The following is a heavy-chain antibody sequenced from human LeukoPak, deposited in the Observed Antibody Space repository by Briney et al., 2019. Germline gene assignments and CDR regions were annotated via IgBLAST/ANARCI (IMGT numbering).Heavy chain of an antibody. CDR2: ISGSGGST. Sequence: GGSLRLSCAASGFTFSSYAMSWVRQAPGKGLEWVSAISGSGGSTYYADSVKGRFTISRDNSKNTLYLQMNSLRAEDTAVYYCAFRIMVYANKNPNDAFDIWGQGTMVTVSS. J-gene: IGHJ3*02. V-gene: IGHV3-23*01. CDR3: AFRIMVYANKNPNDAFDI. CDR1: GFTFSSYA. D-gene: IGHD2-8*01.